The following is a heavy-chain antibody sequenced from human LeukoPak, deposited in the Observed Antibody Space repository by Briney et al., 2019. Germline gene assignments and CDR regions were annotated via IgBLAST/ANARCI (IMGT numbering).Heavy chain of an antibody. CDR3: AKEIGYCSSSSCYRWFDP. Sequence: GGSLRLSCAASGFTFSSYGMSWVRQAPGKGLEWVSAITGSGGSTYYADSVKGRFTISRDNSKNTLFLQMHSLRAEDTAVYHCAKEIGYCSSSSCYRWFDPWGQGTLVTVSS. CDR2: ITGSGGST. CDR1: GFTFSSYG. J-gene: IGHJ5*02. V-gene: IGHV3-23*01. D-gene: IGHD2-2*01.